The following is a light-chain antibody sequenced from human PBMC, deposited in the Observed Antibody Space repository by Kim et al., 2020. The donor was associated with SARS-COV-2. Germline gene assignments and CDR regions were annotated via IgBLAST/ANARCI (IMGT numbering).Light chain of an antibody. Sequence: GQTVTISCTGTSSDVGDYDYVSWYQHHPGKAPKLVIYDVSERPSGVPDRFSASKSGNTASLTISGLQAEDEAEYYCCSYAGSYIFVFGGGTQLTVL. CDR3: CSYAGSYIFV. CDR1: SSDVGDYDY. J-gene: IGLJ3*02. V-gene: IGLV2-11*01. CDR2: DVS.